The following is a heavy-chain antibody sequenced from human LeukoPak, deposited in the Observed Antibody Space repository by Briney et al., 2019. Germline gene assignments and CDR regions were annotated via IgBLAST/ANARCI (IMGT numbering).Heavy chain of an antibody. CDR2: ISSSSSTI. J-gene: IGHJ4*02. CDR3: ARGWGCTGGSCYYDY. V-gene: IGHV3-48*02. D-gene: IGHD2-15*01. CDR1: GITFSSYS. Sequence: PGGSLRLSCAASGITFSSYSLNWVRQAPGKGLEWVSYISSSSSTIYYADSVKGRFTISRDNAKNSLFLQMNSLRDEDTAVYYCARGWGCTGGSCYYDYWGQGTLVTVSS.